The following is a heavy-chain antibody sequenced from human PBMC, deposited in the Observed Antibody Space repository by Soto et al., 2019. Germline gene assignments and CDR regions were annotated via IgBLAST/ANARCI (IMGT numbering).Heavy chain of an antibody. V-gene: IGHV2-5*02. J-gene: IGHJ2*01. D-gene: IGHD1-26*01. CDR1: GFSLSTSGVG. Sequence: QITLKESGPPLVKPTQTLTLTCTFSGFSLSTSGVGVGWIRQPPGKALEWLALIYWDDDKRYSPSLKSRLTITKDTSKNQVVLTMTNMDPVDTATYYCAHRPGWEWYFDLWGRGTLVTVSS. CDR3: AHRPGWEWYFDL. CDR2: IYWDDDK.